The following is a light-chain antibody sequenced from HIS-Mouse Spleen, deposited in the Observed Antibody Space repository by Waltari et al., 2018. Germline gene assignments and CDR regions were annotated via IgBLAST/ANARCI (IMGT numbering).Light chain of an antibody. J-gene: IGLJ3*02. CDR3: CSYAGSSTPWV. Sequence: QSALTQPASVSGSPGQSITISCTGPSRDVGRNNLVSWYQQHPGKAPKLMIYEGSKRPSGVSNRFSGSKSGNTASLTISGLQAEDEADYYCCSYAGSSTPWVFGGGTKLTVL. CDR2: EGS. V-gene: IGLV2-23*01. CDR1: SRDVGRNNL.